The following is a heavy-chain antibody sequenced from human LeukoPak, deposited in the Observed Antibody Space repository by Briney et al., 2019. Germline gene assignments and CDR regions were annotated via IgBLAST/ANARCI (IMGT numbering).Heavy chain of an antibody. CDR2: IIGTGSTK. V-gene: IGHV3-48*03. J-gene: IGHJ1*01. Sequence: QSGGSLRLSCAASGITLSSYEMNWVRQAPGKGLEWVSYIIGTGSTKYYADSVKGRFTISRDNAKNSVYLQMNSLRAEDTAVYYCAKTGYSSGWWGDFQHWGQGTLVTVSS. CDR3: AKTGYSSGWWGDFQH. D-gene: IGHD6-19*01. CDR1: GITLSSYE.